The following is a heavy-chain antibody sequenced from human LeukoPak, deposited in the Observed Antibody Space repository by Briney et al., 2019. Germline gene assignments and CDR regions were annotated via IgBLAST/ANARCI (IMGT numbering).Heavy chain of an antibody. J-gene: IGHJ3*02. Sequence: PGGSLRLSCVASGFTFSDHYMIWIRQAPGKGLEWVSFIDTTTSYKYYADSVKGRFTISRGNAKNSLYLQMNSLRADDTAFYYCARGRSITILRGVAISDGFDIWGQGTMVTVSS. CDR2: IDTTTSYK. V-gene: IGHV3-11*06. CDR1: GFTFSDHY. CDR3: ARGRSITILRGVAISDGFDI. D-gene: IGHD3-10*01.